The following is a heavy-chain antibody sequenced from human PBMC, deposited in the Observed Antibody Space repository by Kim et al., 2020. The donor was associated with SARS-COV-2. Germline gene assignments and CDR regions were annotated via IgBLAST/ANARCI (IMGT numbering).Heavy chain of an antibody. Sequence: ASVKVSCKASGYTFTSYGISWVRQAPGQGLEWMGWISAYNGNTNYAQKLQGRVTMTTDTSTSTAYMELRSLRSDDTAVYYCARDGPPYSGSYYASGNWFDPRGQGALVTVSS. CDR1: GYTFTSYG. D-gene: IGHD1-26*01. CDR2: ISAYNGNT. CDR3: ARDGPPYSGSYYASGNWFDP. V-gene: IGHV1-18*01. J-gene: IGHJ5*02.